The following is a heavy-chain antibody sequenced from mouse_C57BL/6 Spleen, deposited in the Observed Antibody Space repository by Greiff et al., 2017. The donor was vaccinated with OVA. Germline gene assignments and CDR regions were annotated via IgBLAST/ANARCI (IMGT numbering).Heavy chain of an antibody. D-gene: IGHD3-3*01. Sequence: QVQLQQSGPELVKPGASVKLSCKASGYTFTSYDINWVKQRTGQGLEWIGEIYPRSGNTYYNEKFKDKATLTADKSSSTAYMELRSLTSEDSAVYFCARRDQDFFAYWGQGTLVTVSA. CDR1: GYTFTSYD. CDR2: IYPRSGNT. V-gene: IGHV1-81*01. CDR3: ARRDQDFFAY. J-gene: IGHJ3*01.